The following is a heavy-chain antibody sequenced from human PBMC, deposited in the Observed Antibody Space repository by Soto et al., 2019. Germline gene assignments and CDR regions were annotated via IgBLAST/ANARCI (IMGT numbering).Heavy chain of an antibody. CDR1: GDSVSSNSAA. D-gene: IGHD6-19*01. V-gene: IGHV6-1*01. J-gene: IGHJ6*02. CDR3: ARDPRSSGWSLYYYRMDV. CDR2: TYYRSKWYN. Sequence: SQTLSLTCVISGDSVSSNSAAWNWIRQSPSRGLEWLGRTYYRSKWYNDYAVSVKSRITINPDTSKNQFSLQLNSVTPEDTAVYYCARDPRSSGWSLYYYRMDVWGQGTPVTVSS.